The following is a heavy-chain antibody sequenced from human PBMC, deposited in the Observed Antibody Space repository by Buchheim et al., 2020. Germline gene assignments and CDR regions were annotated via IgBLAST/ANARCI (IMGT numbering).Heavy chain of an antibody. D-gene: IGHD5-18*01. CDR1: GFTISDYW. CDR2: IKPDGSGK. CDR3: AKGGYSYGPIVDY. V-gene: IGHV3-7*03. Sequence: EVQLVESGGDLVQPGGSLRLSCAASGFTISDYWINWVRQAPGKGLEWMANIKPDGSGKSYLDPVKGRFTISRDNAKNTLYLQMNSLRAEDTAVYYCAKGGYSYGPIVDYWGQGTL. J-gene: IGHJ4*02.